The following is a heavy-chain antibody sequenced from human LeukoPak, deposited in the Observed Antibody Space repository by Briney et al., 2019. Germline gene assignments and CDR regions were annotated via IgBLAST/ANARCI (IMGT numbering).Heavy chain of an antibody. J-gene: IGHJ3*02. Sequence: SETLSLTCTVSGGSISSGGYYLGWIRQPPGKGLEWIGSIYHSGSTYYNPSLKSRVTISIDMSKNQFSLKLSSVTAADTAVYYCARWSYGGNRNSCFDMWGQGTMVTVSS. D-gene: IGHD4-23*01. CDR3: ARWSYGGNRNSCFDM. V-gene: IGHV4-39*07. CDR1: GGSISSGGYY. CDR2: IYHSGST.